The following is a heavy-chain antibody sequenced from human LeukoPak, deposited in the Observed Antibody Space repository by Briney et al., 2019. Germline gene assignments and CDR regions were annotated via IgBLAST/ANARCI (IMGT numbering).Heavy chain of an antibody. CDR2: IYHSGST. J-gene: IGHJ6*03. Sequence: SETLSLTCTVSGYSISSGFYWGWIRQPPGKGLEWIGSIYHSGSTYYNPSLKSRVTISVDTSKNQFSLKLSSVTAADTAVYYCASSYDYYYMDVWGKGTTVTISS. CDR3: ASSYDYYYMDV. CDR1: GYSISSGFY. V-gene: IGHV4-38-2*02.